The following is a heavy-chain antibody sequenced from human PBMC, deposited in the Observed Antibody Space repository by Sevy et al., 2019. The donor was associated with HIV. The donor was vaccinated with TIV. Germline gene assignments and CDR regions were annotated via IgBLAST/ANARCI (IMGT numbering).Heavy chain of an antibody. Sequence: GASLKISCKGSGYDFTPYWIGWVRQMPGQGLEWMGIIYPGNSDTGYSPSFQGQVTISVVKSINTAFLQWSSLRASDTAIYYCARQGDLDYFDYWGQGTLVTVSS. CDR3: ARQGDLDYFDY. D-gene: IGHD3-10*01. CDR2: IYPGNSDT. J-gene: IGHJ4*02. V-gene: IGHV5-51*01. CDR1: GYDFTPYW.